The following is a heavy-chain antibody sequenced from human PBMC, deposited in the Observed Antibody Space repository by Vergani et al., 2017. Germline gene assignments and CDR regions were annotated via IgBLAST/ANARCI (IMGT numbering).Heavy chain of an antibody. CDR2: IYPGDSDT. CDR3: ARLGYDDSSGYYRDY. D-gene: IGHD3-22*01. J-gene: IGHJ4*02. CDR1: GYSFTSYW. V-gene: IGHV5-51*01. Sequence: EVQLVQSGAEVKKPGESLKISCKGSGYSFTSYWIGWVRQMPGKGLEWMGIIYPGDSDTRYSPSCQGQVTISADKSISTAYLQWSSLKASDTAMYYCARLGYDDSSGYYRDYWGQGTLVTVSS.